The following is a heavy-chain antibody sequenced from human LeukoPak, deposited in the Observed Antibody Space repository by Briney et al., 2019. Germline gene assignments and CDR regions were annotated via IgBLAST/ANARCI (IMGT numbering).Heavy chain of an antibody. D-gene: IGHD6-6*01. Sequence: ASVKVSCKASGYTFTSYAMNWVRQAPGQGLEWMGWINPNSGGTKYAQKFQGRVTMTRDTSISTAYMDLSRLRSDDTAVYYCAREASSSDFDYWGQGTLVTVSS. V-gene: IGHV1-2*02. CDR2: INPNSGGT. J-gene: IGHJ4*02. CDR1: GYTFTSYA. CDR3: AREASSSDFDY.